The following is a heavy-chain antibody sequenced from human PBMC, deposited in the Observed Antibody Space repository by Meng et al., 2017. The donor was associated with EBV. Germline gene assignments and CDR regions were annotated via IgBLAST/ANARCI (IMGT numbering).Heavy chain of an antibody. D-gene: IGHD2-15*01. J-gene: IGHJ5*02. CDR2: MNPNSDNT. CDR1: GSTFTSYY. CDR3: ARGRGVYCSGGSCYPGWFDP. Sequence: VQLVQSWVLVRQPGPSVKSSCTASGSTFTSYYINWVRQASVQWLEWMGWMNPNSDNTGYAQKFQGRVTMTRNTSISTAYMELSSLRSVDTAVYYCARGRGVYCSGGSCYPGWFDPWGQGTLVTVSS. V-gene: IGHV1-8*01.